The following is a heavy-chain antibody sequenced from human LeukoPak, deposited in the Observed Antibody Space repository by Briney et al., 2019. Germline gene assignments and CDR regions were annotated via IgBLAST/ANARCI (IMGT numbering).Heavy chain of an antibody. Sequence: GGSLRLSCAASGFTLRSYTMNWVRQAPGKGLEWVSYISSSSSTIYYADSVKGRFTISRNNAKNSLYLQMNSLRAEDTAVYYCARGAPKYCSSTSCSHAFDIWGQGTMVTVSS. CDR3: ARGAPKYCSSTSCSHAFDI. J-gene: IGHJ3*02. CDR2: ISSSSSTI. V-gene: IGHV3-48*01. CDR1: GFTLRSYT. D-gene: IGHD2-2*01.